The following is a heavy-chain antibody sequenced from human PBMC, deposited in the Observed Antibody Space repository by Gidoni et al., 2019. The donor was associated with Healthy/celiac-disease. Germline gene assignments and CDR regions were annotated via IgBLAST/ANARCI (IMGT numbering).Heavy chain of an antibody. V-gene: IGHV3-23*01. Sequence: EVQLLEEGGGLVQPGGSLGLCWAASGITVSSYAMSWVSQAPGKGVGWVSAIICSGGSTYYADSVEGRFTISRDNSKNTLYLQMNSLRAEDTAVYYCAKGMGYSSSSGAFDYWGQGTLVTVSS. CDR1: GITVSSYA. CDR3: AKGMGYSSSSGAFDY. CDR2: IICSGGST. J-gene: IGHJ4*02. D-gene: IGHD6-6*01.